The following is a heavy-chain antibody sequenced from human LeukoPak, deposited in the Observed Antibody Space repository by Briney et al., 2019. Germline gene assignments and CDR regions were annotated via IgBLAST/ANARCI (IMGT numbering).Heavy chain of an antibody. CDR2: INHSGST. V-gene: IGHV4-34*01. CDR1: GGSFSGYY. J-gene: IGHJ5*02. CDR3: ARRPYGAGSYYRSLWFDP. Sequence: SETLSLTCAVYGGSFSGYYWSWIRQPPGKGLEWIGEINHSGSTNYNPSLKSRVTISVDTSKNQFSLKLSSVTAADTAVYYCARRPYGAGSYYRSLWFDPWGQGTLVTVSS. D-gene: IGHD3-10*01.